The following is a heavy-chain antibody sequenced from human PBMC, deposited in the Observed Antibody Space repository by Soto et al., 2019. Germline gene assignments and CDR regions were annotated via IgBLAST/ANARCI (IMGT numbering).Heavy chain of an antibody. D-gene: IGHD3-22*01. V-gene: IGHV4-4*07. CDR2: IYTSGST. J-gene: IGHJ6*02. CDR3: ARDTYCYDTSGPHGNYYYGMDV. Sequence: SETLSLTCTVSGGSISSYYWSWIRQPAGKGLEWIGRIYTSGSTNHNPSLKSRVTMSVDTSKNQFSLKLSSVTAADTAVYYCARDTYCYDTSGPHGNYYYGMDVWGQGTTVTVSS. CDR1: GGSISSYY.